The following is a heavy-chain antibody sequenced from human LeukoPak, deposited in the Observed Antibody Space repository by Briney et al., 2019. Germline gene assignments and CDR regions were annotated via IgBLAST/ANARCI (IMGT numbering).Heavy chain of an antibody. CDR2: ILGGGGST. CDR3: AKGIHGSLLRSLEFDY. J-gene: IGHJ4*02. Sequence: GGSLRLSCAVSGLTFSNYSMSWVRHAPGKGLEWVSTILGGGGSTYYADSVKGRFTTTRNNSKNTMYLQMNSLRADDTAVYYCAKGIHGSLLRSLEFDYWGQGTLVTVSS. CDR1: GLTFSNYS. V-gene: IGHV3-23*01. D-gene: IGHD3-3*01.